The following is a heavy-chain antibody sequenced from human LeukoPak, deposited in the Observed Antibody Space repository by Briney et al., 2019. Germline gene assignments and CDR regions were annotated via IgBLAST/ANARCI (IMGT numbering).Heavy chain of an antibody. CDR3: ARGGSDFGYGNYYCYYYMDV. CDR2: ISAYNCNT. CDR1: GYTFTSHG. V-gene: IGHV1-18*01. J-gene: IGHJ6*03. D-gene: IGHD3-16*01. Sequence: GASVKVSCKTSGYTFTSHGISWVRQAPGQGLEWMGWISAYNCNTNYAQKLQGRVTMTTDTSTNTAYMELRSLRSDDTAVYYCARGGSDFGYGNYYCYYYMDVWGKGTTVTVSS.